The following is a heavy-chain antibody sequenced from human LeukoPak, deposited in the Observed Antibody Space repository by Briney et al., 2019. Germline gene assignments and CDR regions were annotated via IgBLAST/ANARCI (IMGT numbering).Heavy chain of an antibody. CDR2: INPNSGGT. Sequence: ASVKVSCKASGYTFTDYYMHWVRLVPGQGLEWMGWINPNSGGTNYAQKFQGRVTMTRDTSISTAYMELRSLRSDDTAVYYCAREGPPLYSGYDYPYFDYWGQGTLVTVSS. V-gene: IGHV1-2*02. J-gene: IGHJ4*02. D-gene: IGHD5-12*01. CDR1: GYTFTDYY. CDR3: AREGPPLYSGYDYPYFDY.